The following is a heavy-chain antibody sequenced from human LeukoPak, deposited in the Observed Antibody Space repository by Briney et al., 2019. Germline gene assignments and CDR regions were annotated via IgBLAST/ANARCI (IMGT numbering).Heavy chain of an antibody. D-gene: IGHD6-19*01. V-gene: IGHV3-33*01. CDR1: GFTFSTYG. CDR3: ARDQGLLVVAGRFGY. Sequence: GGSLRLSCAASGFTFSTYGMHWVRQAQGKGLEWVALTWYDGSNKNYADSVKGRFTISRDNSKNTLYLQMNSLRGEDTGVYYCARDQGLLVVAGRFGYWGQGTLVTVSS. J-gene: IGHJ4*02. CDR2: TWYDGSNK.